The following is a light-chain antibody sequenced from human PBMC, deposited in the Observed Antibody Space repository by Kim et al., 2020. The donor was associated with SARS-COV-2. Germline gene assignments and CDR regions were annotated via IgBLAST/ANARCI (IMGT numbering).Light chain of an antibody. Sequence: QSVLTQPPSASGTPGQRVTISCSGSRSNIGSYSVNWYQQLPGTAPKLLIYSNNQRPSGVPDRFSASRSGTSASLAISGLQSEDEADYYCASWADSLSGHVAFGGGTQLTVL. CDR3: ASWADSLSGHVA. CDR2: SNN. J-gene: IGLJ2*01. CDR1: RSNIGSYS. V-gene: IGLV1-44*01.